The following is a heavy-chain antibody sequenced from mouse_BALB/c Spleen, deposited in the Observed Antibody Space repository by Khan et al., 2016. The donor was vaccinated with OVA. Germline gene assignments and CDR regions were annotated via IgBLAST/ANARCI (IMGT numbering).Heavy chain of an antibody. CDR2: IGSDSSTI. CDR3: ASSRYWSWFAS. J-gene: IGHJ3*01. D-gene: IGHD2-12*01. V-gene: IGHV5-17*02. Sequence: EVELVESGGGLVQPGGSRKLSCTASGFTFSSFGMHWVRQAPEKGLEWVAYIGSDSSTIYYADTVKGRFTISRDNPKNTLLLQLTSLWSEDTAMYCCASSRYWSWFASWGQGTLVTVSA. CDR1: GFTFSSFG.